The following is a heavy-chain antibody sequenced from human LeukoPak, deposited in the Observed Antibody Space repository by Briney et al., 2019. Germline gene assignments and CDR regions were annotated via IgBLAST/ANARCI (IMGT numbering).Heavy chain of an antibody. Sequence: GGSLRLSCAASGFTISSNYMSWVRQAPGKGLEWVSVIYSGGSTYYADSLKGRFTISRDNSKNTLYLQMNSLRAEDTAVYYCAREAVDTAMAFDYWGQGTLVTVSS. D-gene: IGHD5-18*01. J-gene: IGHJ4*02. CDR3: AREAVDTAMAFDY. CDR1: GFTISSNY. V-gene: IGHV3-66*01. CDR2: IYSGGST.